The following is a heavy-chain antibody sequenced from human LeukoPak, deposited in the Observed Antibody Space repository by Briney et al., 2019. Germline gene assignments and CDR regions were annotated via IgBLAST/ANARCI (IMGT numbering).Heavy chain of an antibody. Sequence: GASVKVSCKASGYSFTSYGITWVLQAPGQGLEWMGWINPYNGNTNYAQKLQGRVTMTTDTSTSTAYMDLRSLRSDDTAVYYCARERSGWFFSNWGQGTLVTVSS. V-gene: IGHV1-18*01. D-gene: IGHD6-19*01. CDR3: ARERSGWFFSN. J-gene: IGHJ4*02. CDR2: INPYNGNT. CDR1: GYSFTSYG.